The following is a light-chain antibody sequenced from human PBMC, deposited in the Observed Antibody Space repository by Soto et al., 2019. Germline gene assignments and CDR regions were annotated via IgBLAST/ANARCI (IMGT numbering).Light chain of an antibody. CDR1: QTVTRSY. V-gene: IGKV3-20*01. Sequence: EIVLTQSPGTLSLSPGERATLSCRASQTVTRSYLAWYQQKPGQAPRLLIYGASTRATGIPARFSGSGSGTDFTLTISRLEPEDFAVYYWQQYGSSPPVTFGQGTKVEIK. CDR3: QQYGSSPPVT. CDR2: GAS. J-gene: IGKJ1*01.